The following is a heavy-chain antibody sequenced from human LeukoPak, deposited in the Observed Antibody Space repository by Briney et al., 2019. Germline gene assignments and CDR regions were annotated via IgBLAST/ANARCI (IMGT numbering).Heavy chain of an antibody. CDR2: INHSGST. D-gene: IGHD3-16*02. J-gene: IGHJ5*02. Sequence: SETLSLTCAVYGGSFSGYYWSWIRQPPGKGLEWIGEINHSGSTNYNPSLKSRVTISVDTSKNQFSLKLSSVTAADTAVYYCARAKSYQGWFDPWGQGTLVTVSS. CDR3: ARAKSYQGWFDP. CDR1: GGSFSGYY. V-gene: IGHV4-34*01.